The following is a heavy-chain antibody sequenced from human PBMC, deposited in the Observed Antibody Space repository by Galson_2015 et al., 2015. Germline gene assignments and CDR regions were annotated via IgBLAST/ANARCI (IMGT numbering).Heavy chain of an antibody. CDR2: IGRSSSTDI. Sequence: SLRLSCAASGFTFSGYSMNWVRQAPGKGLEWVASIGRSSSTDIYYADSVKGRFTISRDNAKNSLYLQMNSLRAEDTAVYYCAREGRTSWYGDYWGQGTLVTVSS. CDR3: AREGRTSWYGDY. D-gene: IGHD6-13*01. J-gene: IGHJ4*02. CDR1: GFTFSGYS. V-gene: IGHV3-21*01.